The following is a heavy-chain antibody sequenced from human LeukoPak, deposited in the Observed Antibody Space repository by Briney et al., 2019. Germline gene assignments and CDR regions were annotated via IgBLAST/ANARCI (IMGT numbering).Heavy chain of an antibody. CDR1: GGSISSGSYY. CDR3: ARVYYGSGSYDYFDY. J-gene: IGHJ4*02. Sequence: SQTLSLTCTVSGGSISSGSYYWSWIRQPAGKGLEWIGRIYTSGSTNYNPYLKSRVTISVDTSKNQFSLKLSSVTAADTAMYYCARVYYGSGSYDYFDYWGQGTLVTDSS. V-gene: IGHV4-61*02. D-gene: IGHD3-10*01. CDR2: IYTSGST.